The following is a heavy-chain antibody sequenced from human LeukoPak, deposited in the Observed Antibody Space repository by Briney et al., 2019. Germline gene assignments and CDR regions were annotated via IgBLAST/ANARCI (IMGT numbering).Heavy chain of an antibody. D-gene: IGHD3-10*02. CDR3: AELGITMIGGV. CDR2: ISSSGSTI. Sequence: SGGSLRLSCAGSGFTFSTYEMNWVRQAPGKGLGWVSYISSSGSTIYYADSVKGRFTISRDNAKNSLYLQMNSLRAEDTAVYYCAELGITMIGGVWGKGTTVTISS. J-gene: IGHJ6*04. V-gene: IGHV3-48*03. CDR1: GFTFSTYE.